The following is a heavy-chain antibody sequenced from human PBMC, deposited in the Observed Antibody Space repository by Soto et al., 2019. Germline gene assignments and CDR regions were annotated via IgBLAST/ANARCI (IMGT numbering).Heavy chain of an antibody. J-gene: IGHJ4*02. CDR1: GYTFTSYA. Sequence: QVQLVQSGAEEKKPGASVKVSCKASGYTFTSYAMHWVRQAPGQRLEWMGWINAGNGNTKYSQKFQGRVTITRDTSASTVYMDLSSLRSEDTAVYYCSRSIVVVTALDYWGQGTLVTVSS. D-gene: IGHD2-21*02. V-gene: IGHV1-3*05. CDR2: INAGNGNT. CDR3: SRSIVVVTALDY.